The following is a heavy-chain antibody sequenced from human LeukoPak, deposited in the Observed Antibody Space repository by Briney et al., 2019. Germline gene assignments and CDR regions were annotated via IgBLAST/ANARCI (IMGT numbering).Heavy chain of an antibody. D-gene: IGHD6-19*01. CDR3: ARGTLYRGWSYYLDF. CDR1: GDSISLSFYY. Sequence: SETLSLTCSASGDSISLSFYYWGWIRQPPGKALEWNGSVYYSGTTSYNPSLKSRVTISVDMSKNHFSLRVRSVTAADTAMYYCARGTLYRGWSYYLDFWGQGSQVTVSS. J-gene: IGHJ4*02. V-gene: IGHV4-39*07. CDR2: VYYSGTT.